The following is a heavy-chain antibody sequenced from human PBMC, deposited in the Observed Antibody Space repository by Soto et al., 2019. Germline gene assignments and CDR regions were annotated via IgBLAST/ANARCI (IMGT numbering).Heavy chain of an antibody. V-gene: IGHV1-69*06. Sequence: SVKVSWKASGGTFSSYAISWVRQAPGQGLEWMGGIIPIFGTANYAQKFQGRVTITADKSTSTAYMELSSLRSEDTAVYYCARGDGLGATTAYYYYGMDVWGQGTTVTVSS. J-gene: IGHJ6*02. CDR2: IIPIFGTA. CDR1: GGTFSSYA. D-gene: IGHD1-26*01. CDR3: ARGDGLGATTAYYYYGMDV.